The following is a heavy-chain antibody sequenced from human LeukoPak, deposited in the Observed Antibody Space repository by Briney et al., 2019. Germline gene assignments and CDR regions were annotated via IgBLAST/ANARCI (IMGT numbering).Heavy chain of an antibody. CDR1: GGSISSSSYY. Sequence: PSETLSLTCTVSGGSISSSSYYWGWIRQPPGKGLEWIGSIYYSGSTYYNPSLKSRVTISVDTSKNQFSLKLSSVTAADTAVYYCARPLGRGVISWFDPWGQGTLVTVSS. CDR2: IYYSGST. CDR3: ARPLGRGVISWFDP. D-gene: IGHD3-10*01. J-gene: IGHJ5*02. V-gene: IGHV4-39*01.